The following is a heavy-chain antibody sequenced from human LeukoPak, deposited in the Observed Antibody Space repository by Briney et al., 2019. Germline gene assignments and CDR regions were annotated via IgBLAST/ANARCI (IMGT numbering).Heavy chain of an antibody. D-gene: IGHD4-17*01. V-gene: IGHV4-31*03. J-gene: IGHJ4*02. Sequence: SETLSLTCTVSGGSISSGGYYWSWIRQHPGKGLEWIGYIYYSGSTYYKPSLKSRVTISVDTSKNQFSLKLSSVTAADTAVYYCARVRDYGDYSAYYFDYWGQGTLVTVSS. CDR3: ARVRDYGDYSAYYFDY. CDR1: GGSISSGGYY. CDR2: IYYSGST.